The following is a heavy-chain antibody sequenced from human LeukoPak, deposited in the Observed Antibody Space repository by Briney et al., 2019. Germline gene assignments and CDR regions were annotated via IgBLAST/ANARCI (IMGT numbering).Heavy chain of an antibody. CDR2: IYYSGST. V-gene: IGHV4-39*01. Sequence: SETLSLTCTVSGGSISSNTYYWGWIRQPPGKGLEWIGSIYYSGSTYYNLSLKSRVTISVDTSKNQFSLKLSSVTAADTAVYYCASTFNYGDYVRPLYYFDYWGQGTLVTVSS. CDR1: GGSISSNTYY. J-gene: IGHJ4*02. D-gene: IGHD4-17*01. CDR3: ASTFNYGDYVRPLYYFDY.